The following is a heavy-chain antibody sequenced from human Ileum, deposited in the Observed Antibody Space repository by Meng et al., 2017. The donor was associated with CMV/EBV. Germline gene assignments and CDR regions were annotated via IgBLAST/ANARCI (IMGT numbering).Heavy chain of an antibody. Sequence: SETLSLTCTVSGGSISSSSYYWGWIRQPPGKGLEWIGSIYYSGSTYYNPSLKSRVTISVDTSKNQFPLKLSSVTAADTAVYYCARGGGSYPFDYWGQGTLVTVSS. CDR1: GGSISSSSYY. CDR3: ARGGGSYPFDY. CDR2: IYYSGST. D-gene: IGHD1-26*01. V-gene: IGHV4-39*06. J-gene: IGHJ4*02.